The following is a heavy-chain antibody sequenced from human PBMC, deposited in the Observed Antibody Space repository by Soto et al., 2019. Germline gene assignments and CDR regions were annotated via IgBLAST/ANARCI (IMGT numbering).Heavy chain of an antibody. CDR1: GFTFSSYS. Sequence: PGGSLRLSCAASGFTFSSYSMNWVRQAPGKWLEWVSSISSSSSYIYYADSVRGRFTISRDNAKNSLYLQMNSLRAEDTAVYYCARDLRITMIVVVNDAFDIWGQGXMVTV. J-gene: IGHJ3*02. D-gene: IGHD3-22*01. CDR2: ISSSSSYI. V-gene: IGHV3-21*01. CDR3: ARDLRITMIVVVNDAFDI.